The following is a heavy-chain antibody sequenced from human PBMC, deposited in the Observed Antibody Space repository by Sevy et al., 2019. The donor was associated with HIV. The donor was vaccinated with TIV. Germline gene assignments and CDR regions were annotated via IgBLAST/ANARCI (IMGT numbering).Heavy chain of an antibody. V-gene: IGHV1-2*02. D-gene: IGHD3-10*01. CDR1: GYTFTGYY. CDR2: INPNSGGT. Sequence: ASVKVSCKASGYTFTGYYMHWVRQAPGQGLEWMGWINPNSGGTNYAQKFQGRVTMTRDTSISTAYMELSRLRSDDTAVYYCVRAPGGAYYYGMDVWGQGTTVTVSS. CDR3: VRAPGGAYYYGMDV. J-gene: IGHJ6*02.